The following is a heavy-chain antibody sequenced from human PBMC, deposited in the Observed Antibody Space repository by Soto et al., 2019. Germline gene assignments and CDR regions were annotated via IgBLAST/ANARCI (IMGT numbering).Heavy chain of an antibody. J-gene: IGHJ3*02. D-gene: IGHD6-13*01. Sequence: EVQLLESGGGLVQPGGSLRLSCAASGFTFSSDAMSWVRQAPGKGLEWVSAISGSGGSTYYADSVKGRFTTSRDNSKNTLYLKMNSLRAEDTAVYYCEKIPHSSSWYLDAFDIWGHGTMVTVSS. CDR1: GFTFSSDA. CDR2: ISGSGGST. V-gene: IGHV3-23*01. CDR3: EKIPHSSSWYLDAFDI.